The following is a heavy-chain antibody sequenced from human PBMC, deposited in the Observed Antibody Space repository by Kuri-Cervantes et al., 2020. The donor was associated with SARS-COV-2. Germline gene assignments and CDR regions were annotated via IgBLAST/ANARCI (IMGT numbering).Heavy chain of an antibody. CDR2: IYQAGST. V-gene: IGHV4-30-2*01. J-gene: IGHJ1*01. Sequence: SETLSPTCAVPGYSISSVGYSWSWIRQPPGKGLEWIGSIYQAGSTFYNPSLKSRVSISLDRSKNQYSLNLSSVTAADTAVYYCVAAILGVDTGYFQHWGQGTLVTVSS. CDR1: GYSISSVGYS. D-gene: IGHD3-3*01. CDR3: VAAILGVDTGYFQH.